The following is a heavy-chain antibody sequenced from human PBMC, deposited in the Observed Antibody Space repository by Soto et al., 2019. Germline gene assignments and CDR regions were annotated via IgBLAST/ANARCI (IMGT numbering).Heavy chain of an antibody. D-gene: IGHD6-6*01. J-gene: IGHJ4*02. CDR3: ATNRRARNNDY. CDR2: IYHSGST. V-gene: IGHV4-4*02. CDR1: GGPISSSNW. Sequence: SETLSLTCAVSGGPISSSNWWSWVRQPPGKGLEWIGEIYHSGSTNYNPSLKSRVTISVDKSKNQFSLKLSSVTAADTAVYYCATNRRARNNDYWGQGTLVTVSS.